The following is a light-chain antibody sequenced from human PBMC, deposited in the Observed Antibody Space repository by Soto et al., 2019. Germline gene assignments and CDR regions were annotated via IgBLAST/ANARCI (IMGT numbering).Light chain of an antibody. V-gene: IGLV1-40*01. CDR1: GSNIGADFD. J-gene: IGLJ2*01. Sequence: QSVLTQPPSVSGAPGQRVTISCTGSGSNIGADFDVHWYQQLPGTAPKLLIYGNTNRPSGVPDRFSGSKSDTSASLAITGLQAEDEADYYCQSYDSSLGGALFGGGTKLTVL. CDR2: GNT. CDR3: QSYDSSLGGAL.